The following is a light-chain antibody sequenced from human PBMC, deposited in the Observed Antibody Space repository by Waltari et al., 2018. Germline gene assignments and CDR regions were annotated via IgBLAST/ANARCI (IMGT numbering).Light chain of an antibody. V-gene: IGKV3-20*01. CDR1: QSVSNH. J-gene: IGKJ2*03. Sequence: EIVLTRSPGTVSLSPGERATLSCRASQSVSNHLAWYQQKRGQAPRLLIYESSTRATGIPDRFSGSASGTDFTLTISRLEPEDFAMYYCQQYGVTPVSFGQGTRLEIK. CDR3: QQYGVTPVS. CDR2: ESS.